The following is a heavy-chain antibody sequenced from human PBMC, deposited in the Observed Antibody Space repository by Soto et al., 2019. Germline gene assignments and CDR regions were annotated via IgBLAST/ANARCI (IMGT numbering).Heavy chain of an antibody. CDR1: GFTFSSYD. D-gene: IGHD3-3*01. CDR2: ICSAGDT. V-gene: IGHV3-13*01. Sequence: PGGSLRLSCAASGFTFSSYDMHWVRQATGKGLEWVSAICSAGDTYYPGSEKGRFTISRENSKYSLYLQMNSLRAEDTAVYYCARGLWSSRWPNPGYYYYGMDVWGQVTTVSVSS. CDR3: ARGLWSSRWPNPGYYYYGMDV. J-gene: IGHJ6*02.